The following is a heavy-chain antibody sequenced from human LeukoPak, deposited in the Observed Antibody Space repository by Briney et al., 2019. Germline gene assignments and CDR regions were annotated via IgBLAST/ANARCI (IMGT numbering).Heavy chain of an antibody. CDR3: AKAVNSVYDSSGPI. Sequence: GGSLRLSCAASGFTFSSYGMHWVRQAPGKGLEWVAVISYDGSNKYYADSVKGRFTISRDNSKNTLYLQMNSLRAEDTAVYYCAKAVNSVYDSSGPIWGQGTMVTVSS. CDR1: GFTFSSYG. J-gene: IGHJ3*02. V-gene: IGHV3-30*18. CDR2: ISYDGSNK. D-gene: IGHD3-22*01.